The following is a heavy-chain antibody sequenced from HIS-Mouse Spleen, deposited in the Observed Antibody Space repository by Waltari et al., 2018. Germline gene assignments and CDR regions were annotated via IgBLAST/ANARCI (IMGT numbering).Heavy chain of an antibody. J-gene: IGHJ4*02. CDR3: AEANPDYYFDY. Sequence: QLQLQESGPGLVKPSETLSLTCTVSGGPISSSSYYWGWIRQPPGKGLEWIGSIYYSGSTYYNPSLKSRVTISVDTSKNQFSLKLSSVTAADTAVYYCAEANPDYYFDYWGQGTLVTVSS. V-gene: IGHV4-39*07. CDR1: GGPISSSSYY. CDR2: IYYSGST.